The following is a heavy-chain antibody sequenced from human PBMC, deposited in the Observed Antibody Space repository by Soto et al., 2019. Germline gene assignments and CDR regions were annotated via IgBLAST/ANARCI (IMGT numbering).Heavy chain of an antibody. J-gene: IGHJ1*01. CDR3: ESIDTGAYDGNGLNV. CDR2: VNPNTAGT. V-gene: IGHV1-2*02. CDR1: GYTFTDHY. Sequence: QAQLVQSGAEVKKPGASVKVSCEASGYTFTDHYVHWVRQAPGQGLEWMGWVNPNTAGTIYAQKFHGEDKLSSQQYITTAYMALTRLQSDNTAIYYCESIDTGAYDGNGLNVWGQGTLVTVSS. D-gene: IGHD2-8*02.